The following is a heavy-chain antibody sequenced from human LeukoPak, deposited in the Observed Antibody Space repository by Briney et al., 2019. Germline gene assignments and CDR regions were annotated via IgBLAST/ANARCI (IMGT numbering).Heavy chain of an antibody. D-gene: IGHD3-3*01. Sequence: SETLSLTCTVSGGSISSYYWSWIRQPPGKGLEWIGYIYYSGSTNYNPSLKSRATISVDTSKNQFSLKLSSVTAADTAVYYCARETFWSGYAGPDYWGQGTLVTVSS. J-gene: IGHJ4*02. V-gene: IGHV4-59*01. CDR3: ARETFWSGYAGPDY. CDR2: IYYSGST. CDR1: GGSISSYY.